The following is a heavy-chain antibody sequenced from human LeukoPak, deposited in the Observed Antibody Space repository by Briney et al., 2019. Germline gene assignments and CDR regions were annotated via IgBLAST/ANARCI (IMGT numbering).Heavy chain of an antibody. J-gene: IGHJ4*02. Sequence: LSLTCTVSGGSISSSSYYWGWIRQPPGKGLEWVGRSSNKPNSYTTEYAASVKGRFTISRDDSKNSLYLQMNSLKTEDTAVYYCVRVDSSYYLRYWGQGTLVTVSS. V-gene: IGHV3-72*01. CDR3: VRVDSSYYLRY. CDR2: SSNKPNSYTT. CDR1: GGSISSSSYY. D-gene: IGHD6-6*01.